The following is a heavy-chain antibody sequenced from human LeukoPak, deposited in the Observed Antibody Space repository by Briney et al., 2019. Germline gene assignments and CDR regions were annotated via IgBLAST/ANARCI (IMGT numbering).Heavy chain of an antibody. CDR3: ARDVPLTT. D-gene: IGHD6-6*01. J-gene: IGHJ5*02. CDR1: GFTFSSYW. Sequence: GGSLRLSCAASGFTFSSYWMNWVRQAPGKGLEWVSVIYSGGYTYYANSVKGRFTISRDNSKNTLFLQMNSLRAEDTAVYYCARDVPLTTWGQGTLVTVSS. CDR2: IYSGGYT. V-gene: IGHV3-53*01.